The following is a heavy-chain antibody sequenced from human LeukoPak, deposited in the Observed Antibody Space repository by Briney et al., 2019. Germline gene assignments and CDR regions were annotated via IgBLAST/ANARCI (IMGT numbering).Heavy chain of an antibody. Sequence: SETLSLTCAVYGGSFSGYYWSWIRQPPGKGLEWIGEINHSGSTNYNPSLKSRVTISVHTSKNQFSLKLSSVTAADTAVYYCARVRGIVVVVAAKLGGHYFDYWGQRTLVTVSS. CDR3: ARVRGIVVVVAAKLGGHYFDY. D-gene: IGHD2-15*01. CDR1: GGSFSGYY. CDR2: INHSGST. V-gene: IGHV4-34*01. J-gene: IGHJ4*02.